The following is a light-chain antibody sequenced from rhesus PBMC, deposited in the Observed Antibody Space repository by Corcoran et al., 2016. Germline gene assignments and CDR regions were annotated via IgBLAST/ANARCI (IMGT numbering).Light chain of an antibody. Sequence: DIQMTQSPSSLSASVGDRVTITCQASQGINNCVAWYQQKPGKAPKLPIYAATSLQSGAPSRVSGSGTGTEFPLTISSLQPEDFAAYYCQQPNSYPLTFGGGTKVEIQ. CDR1: QGINNC. CDR2: AAT. V-gene: IGKV1-33*01. CDR3: QQPNSYPLT. J-gene: IGKJ4*01.